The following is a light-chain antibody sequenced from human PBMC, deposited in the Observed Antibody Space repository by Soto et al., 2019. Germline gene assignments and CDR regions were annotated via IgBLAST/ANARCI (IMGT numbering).Light chain of an antibody. CDR3: QHYGSSPPIT. V-gene: IGKV3-20*01. CDR1: QGIGNA. J-gene: IGKJ5*01. Sequence: TQSPSSLSASVGDRVTISCRASQGIGNALAWYQQKPGQAPRLLIYGASSRATGIPDRFSGGGSGTDFTLTISRLEPEDFAVYYCQHYGSSPPITFGQGTRLEIK. CDR2: GAS.